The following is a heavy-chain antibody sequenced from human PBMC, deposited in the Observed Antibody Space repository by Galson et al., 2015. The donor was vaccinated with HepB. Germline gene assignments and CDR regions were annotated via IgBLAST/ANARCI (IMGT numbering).Heavy chain of an antibody. J-gene: IGHJ4*02. CDR1: GFTFSSYG. V-gene: IGHV3-30*02. D-gene: IGHD1-26*01. CDR2: IRYDGSNK. CDR3: AITLGISSIVGATNY. Sequence: SLRLSCAASGFTFSSYGMHWVRQAPGKGLEWVAFIRYDGSNKYYADSVKGRFTISRDNSKNTLYLQMNSLRAEDTAVYYCAITLGISSIVGATNYWGQGTLVTVSS.